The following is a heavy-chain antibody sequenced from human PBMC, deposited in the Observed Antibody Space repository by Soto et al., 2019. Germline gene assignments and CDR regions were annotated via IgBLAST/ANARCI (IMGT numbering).Heavy chain of an antibody. CDR2: INHSGST. Sequence: QVQLQQWGAGLLKPSETLSLTCAVYGGSFSGYYWSWIRQPPGKGMEWIGEINHSGSTNYNPSLKSRVTISVDTSKNQFALKLSSVTAADTAVYYCARGGWVDFFDYWGQGTLVTVSS. CDR3: ARGGWVDFFDY. CDR1: GGSFSGYY. J-gene: IGHJ4*02. V-gene: IGHV4-34*01. D-gene: IGHD2-15*01.